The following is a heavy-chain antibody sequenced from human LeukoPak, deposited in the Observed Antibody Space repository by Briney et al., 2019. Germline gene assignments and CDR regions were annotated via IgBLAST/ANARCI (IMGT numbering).Heavy chain of an antibody. V-gene: IGHV3-21*06. D-gene: IGHD5-24*01. CDR3: ARQRNGYNKLKDAFDM. J-gene: IGHJ3*02. CDR2: INARGTNI. CDR1: GFTFNTYA. Sequence: PGGSLRLSCAASGFTFNTYALSWVRQGPGKGLEWVSSINARGTNIYYAHSLKGRFTISRDNANNSLSLQMNSLRAEDTAVYYCARQRNGYNKLKDAFDMWGQGTMVTVSS.